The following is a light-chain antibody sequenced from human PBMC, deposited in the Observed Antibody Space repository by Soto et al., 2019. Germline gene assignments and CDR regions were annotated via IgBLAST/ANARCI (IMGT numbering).Light chain of an antibody. CDR1: QSVPRSY. V-gene: IGKV3-20*01. Sequence: EMVLTQPPGTLSLSPGERPTLSGRASQSVPRSYLAWYQQKPGQAPRLLIYGTSSRATGIPDRFSGSGSGTDFTLTISRLEPEDFAAFYCQQYGSSITFGQGTRLEI. J-gene: IGKJ5*01. CDR3: QQYGSSIT. CDR2: GTS.